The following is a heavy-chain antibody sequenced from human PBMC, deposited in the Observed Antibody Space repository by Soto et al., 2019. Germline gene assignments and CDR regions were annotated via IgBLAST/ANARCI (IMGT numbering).Heavy chain of an antibody. Sequence: QVQLVESGGGVVQPGRSLRLSCAASGFTFSSYGMHWVRQAPGKGLEWVAVISYDGSNKYYADSVKGRFTISRDNSKNTLYLQMNSLRAEDTAVYYCAKEARYSYGSFFNFDYWGQGTLVTVSS. D-gene: IGHD5-18*01. J-gene: IGHJ4*02. CDR3: AKEARYSYGSFFNFDY. V-gene: IGHV3-30*18. CDR1: GFTFSSYG. CDR2: ISYDGSNK.